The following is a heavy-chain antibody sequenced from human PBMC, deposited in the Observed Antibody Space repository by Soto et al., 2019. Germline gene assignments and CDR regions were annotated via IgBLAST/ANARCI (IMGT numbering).Heavy chain of an antibody. Sequence: ASVKVSCKASGYTFTSYGISWVRQAPGQGLEWMGWISAYNGNTNYAQKLQGRVTMTTDTSTSTAYMELRSLRSDDTAVYYCGRLNYYDSSGYYYADYWGQGTLVTVS. CDR3: GRLNYYDSSGYYYADY. CDR1: GYTFTSYG. V-gene: IGHV1-18*01. CDR2: ISAYNGNT. J-gene: IGHJ4*02. D-gene: IGHD3-22*01.